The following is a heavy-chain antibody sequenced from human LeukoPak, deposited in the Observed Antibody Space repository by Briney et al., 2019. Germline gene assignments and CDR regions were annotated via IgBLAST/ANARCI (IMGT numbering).Heavy chain of an antibody. CDR1: GFTFSSYG. V-gene: IGHV3-30*02. J-gene: IGHJ4*02. CDR2: IRYDGSNK. CDR3: AKDASLLGDYFDY. Sequence: GGSLRPSCAASGFTFSSYGMHWVRQAPGKGLEWVAFIRYDGSNKYYADSVKGRFTISRGNSKNTLYLQMNSLRAEDTAVYYCAKDASLLGDYFDYWGQGTLVTVSS. D-gene: IGHD3-16*01.